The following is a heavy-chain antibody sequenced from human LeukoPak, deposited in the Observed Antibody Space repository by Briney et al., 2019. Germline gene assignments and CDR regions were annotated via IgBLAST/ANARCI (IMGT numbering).Heavy chain of an antibody. CDR2: IREDGSGK. J-gene: IGHJ6*03. D-gene: IGHD3-10*01. CDR3: ARDQYGSGDGYYMDL. Sequence: GGSLRLSCAASGFTFSGYWMTWVRQAPGQGLECVANIREDGSGKNYVDSVKGRFTISRDNAKNSLYLQMNSLRSEDTALYYCARDQYGSGDGYYMDLWGKGTTVTISS. V-gene: IGHV3-7*01. CDR1: GFTFSGYW.